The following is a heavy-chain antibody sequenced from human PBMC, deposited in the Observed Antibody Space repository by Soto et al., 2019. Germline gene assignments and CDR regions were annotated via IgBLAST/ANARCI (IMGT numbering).Heavy chain of an antibody. CDR3: ARGYCTNGVCYYFDY. CDR1: GYSFTSYW. D-gene: IGHD2-8*01. CDR2: IYPGDSDT. V-gene: IGHV5-51*01. J-gene: IGHJ4*02. Sequence: GESLKISCKGSGYSFTSYWIGWVRQMPGKGLEWMGIIYPGDSDTRDSTSFQGQVTISADKSISTAYLQWSSLKASDTAMYYCARGYCTNGVCYYFDYWGQGTLVTVSS.